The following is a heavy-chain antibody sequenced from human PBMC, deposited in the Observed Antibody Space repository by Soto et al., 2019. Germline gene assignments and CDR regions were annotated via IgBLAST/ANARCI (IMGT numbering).Heavy chain of an antibody. Sequence: EVQLFESGGGLVQPGGSLRLSCAASGFTFSSYAMSWVRQAPGKGLEWVSAISGSGGSTYYADSVKGRFTISRDNSKNTLYLQMNSLRAEDTAVYYCAKDKSYCGGDCYPRYYFDYWGQGTLVTVSS. D-gene: IGHD2-21*02. CDR2: ISGSGGST. CDR3: AKDKSYCGGDCYPRYYFDY. J-gene: IGHJ4*02. CDR1: GFTFSSYA. V-gene: IGHV3-23*01.